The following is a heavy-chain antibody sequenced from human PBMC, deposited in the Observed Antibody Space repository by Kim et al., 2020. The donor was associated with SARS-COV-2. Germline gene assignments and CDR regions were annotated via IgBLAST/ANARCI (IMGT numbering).Heavy chain of an antibody. D-gene: IGHD5-18*01. V-gene: IGHV4-59*13. J-gene: IGHJ6*02. CDR2: IYYSGST. Sequence: SQTLSLTCTVSGGSISSYYWSWIRQPPGKGLEWIGYIYYSGSTNYNPSLKSRVTISVDTSKNQFSLKLSSVTAADTAVYYCARGGTNAAMVIFGYYYYGMDVWGQGTTVTVSS. CDR1: GGSISSYY. CDR3: ARGGTNAAMVIFGYYYYGMDV.